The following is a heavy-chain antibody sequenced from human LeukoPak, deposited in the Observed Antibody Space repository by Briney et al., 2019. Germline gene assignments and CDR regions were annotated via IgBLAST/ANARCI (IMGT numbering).Heavy chain of an antibody. D-gene: IGHD2-2*01. Sequence: SETLSLTCTVSGGSISSDSYYWSWIRQPAGKGLEWIGRMYISGTTNYNPTLKSRVTISVDTSKNQFSLKVSSVTAADTAVYYCARGEPHYQYAMDVWGQGTTVTVSS. V-gene: IGHV4-61*02. CDR3: ARGEPHYQYAMDV. CDR2: MYISGTT. CDR1: GGSISSDSYY. J-gene: IGHJ6*02.